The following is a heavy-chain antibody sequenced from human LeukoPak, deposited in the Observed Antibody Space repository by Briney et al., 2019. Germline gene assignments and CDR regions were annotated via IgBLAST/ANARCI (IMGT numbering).Heavy chain of an antibody. Sequence: SETLSLTCAVSGGSISSSNWWSWVRQPPGKGLEWIGEIYHSGSTNYNPSLKSRVTISVDKSKNQFSLKLSSVTAADTAVYYCARGIRMITFVGVIVGSYFDYWGQGTLVTVSS. J-gene: IGHJ4*02. V-gene: IGHV4-4*02. CDR3: ARGIRMITFVGVIVGSYFDY. CDR2: IYHSGST. CDR1: GGSISSSNW. D-gene: IGHD3-16*02.